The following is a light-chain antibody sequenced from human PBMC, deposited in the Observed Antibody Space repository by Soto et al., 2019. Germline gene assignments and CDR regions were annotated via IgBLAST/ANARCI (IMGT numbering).Light chain of an antibody. CDR2: FAS. J-gene: IGKJ4*01. CDR1: QSVSNY. V-gene: IGKV1-39*01. CDR3: QQSYTTPLT. Sequence: IQMTQSPTSLSASVGDRVTITCRASQSVSNYLNWYQQKVGKAPQLLIYFASTLQKGVPSRFSGSGSGTDFTLTISSLQPEDFATYFCQQSYTTPLTFGGGTKVDI.